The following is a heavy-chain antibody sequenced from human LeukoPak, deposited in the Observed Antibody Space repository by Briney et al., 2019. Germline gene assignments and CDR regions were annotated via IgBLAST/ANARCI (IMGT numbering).Heavy chain of an antibody. V-gene: IGHV4-4*07. Sequence: SETLSLTCTVSGGSISSYYWSWIRQPAGKGLEWIGRIYTSGSTNYNPSLKSRVTMSVDTSKNQFSLKLSSVTAADTAVYYCARDRAEQWLLDYYYYMDVWGKGTTVTISS. J-gene: IGHJ6*03. CDR1: GGSISSYY. D-gene: IGHD6-19*01. CDR2: IYTSGST. CDR3: ARDRAEQWLLDYYYYMDV.